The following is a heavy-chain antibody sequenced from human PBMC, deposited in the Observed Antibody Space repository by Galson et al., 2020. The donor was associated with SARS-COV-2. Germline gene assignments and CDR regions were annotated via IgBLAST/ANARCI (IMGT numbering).Heavy chain of an antibody. Sequence: SGPTLVKPAETLTLTCTFSGFSLTAGGVGVNWVRQPPGKALEWLALIYWNDDKRYTSSLKSRLTITKDTSKNQVVLIMTNMDPVDTATYYCAHQGGPGETGMDVWGQGTTVTVSS. CDR1: GFSLTAGGVG. D-gene: IGHD3-16*01. J-gene: IGHJ6*02. V-gene: IGHV2-5*01. CDR3: AHQGGPGETGMDV. CDR2: IYWNDDK.